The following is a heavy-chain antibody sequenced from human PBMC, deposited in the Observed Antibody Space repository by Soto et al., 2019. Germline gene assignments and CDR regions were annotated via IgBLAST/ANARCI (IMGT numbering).Heavy chain of an antibody. CDR3: ARDRQGSSGYYYFDS. CDR2: INPNSGDT. Sequence: ASVKVSCKASGYTFTGYYLHWVRQAPGQGLEWMGWINPNSGDTNYAQKFQGRFTISRDNSRNTLYLEMNSLSAEDTAIYYCARDRQGSSGYYYFDSWGQGSLVTVSS. V-gene: IGHV1-2*02. D-gene: IGHD3-22*01. CDR1: GYTFTGYY. J-gene: IGHJ4*02.